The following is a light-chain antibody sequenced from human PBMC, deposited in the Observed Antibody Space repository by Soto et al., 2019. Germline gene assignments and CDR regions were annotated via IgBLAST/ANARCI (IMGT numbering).Light chain of an antibody. J-gene: IGKJ2*01. V-gene: IGKV3-20*01. Sequence: EIVLTQSPGTLSLSPGERATLSCRASQSVSSSHLAWYQQKPGQAPRLLIYGASFRGTGIPDRFSGSASRTDFTLAISRLEREEFAVYYCQQYVGAPRTFGQGTKLEIK. CDR2: GAS. CDR1: QSVSSSH. CDR3: QQYVGAPRT.